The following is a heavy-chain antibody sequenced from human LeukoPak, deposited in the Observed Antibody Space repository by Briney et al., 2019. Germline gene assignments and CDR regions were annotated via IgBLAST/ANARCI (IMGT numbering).Heavy chain of an antibody. D-gene: IGHD5-18*01. Sequence: SETLSLTCTVSGGSISSYYWSCIRQPPGKGLEWIGYIYYSGSTNYNPSLKSRVTISVDTSKNQFSLKLSSVTAADTAVYYCARETAMVTGYFDYWGQGTLVTVSS. CDR2: IYYSGST. CDR3: ARETAMVTGYFDY. CDR1: GGSISSYY. V-gene: IGHV4-59*01. J-gene: IGHJ4*02.